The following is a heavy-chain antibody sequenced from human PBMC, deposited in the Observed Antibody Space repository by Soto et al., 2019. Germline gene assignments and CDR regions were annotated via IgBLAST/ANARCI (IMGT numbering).Heavy chain of an antibody. CDR1: GYTFTSYA. Sequence: QVQLVQSGAEEKKPGASVKVSCKASGYTFTSYAMHWVRQAPGQRLEWMGWINAGNGNTKYSQKFQGRVTITRDTAASTDYMELSSLRSEDTAVYYCARDGYSSGCGYWGQGALVTVSS. J-gene: IGHJ4*02. D-gene: IGHD6-19*01. CDR2: INAGNGNT. V-gene: IGHV1-3*05. CDR3: ARDGYSSGCGY.